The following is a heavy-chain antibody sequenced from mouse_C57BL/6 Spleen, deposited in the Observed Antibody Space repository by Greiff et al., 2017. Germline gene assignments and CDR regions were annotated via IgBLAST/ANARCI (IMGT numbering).Heavy chain of an antibody. CDR2: IDPNSGGT. CDR1: GYTFTSYW. Sequence: QVQLKQPGAELVKPGASVKLSCKASGYTFTSYWMHWVKQRPGRGLEWIGRIDPNSGGTKYNEKFKSKATLTVDKPSSTAYMQLSSLTSEDSAVYYCARGRYSNYPYFDYWGQGTTLTVSS. CDR3: ARGRYSNYPYFDY. J-gene: IGHJ2*01. D-gene: IGHD2-5*01. V-gene: IGHV1-72*01.